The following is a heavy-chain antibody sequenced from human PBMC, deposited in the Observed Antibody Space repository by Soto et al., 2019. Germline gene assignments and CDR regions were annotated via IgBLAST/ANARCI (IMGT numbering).Heavy chain of an antibody. CDR1: GFPFSDHA. CDR2: ITCRGDST. D-gene: IGHD6-13*01. V-gene: IGHV3-23*01. J-gene: IGHJ4*02. Sequence: PGGSLRLSCAASGFPFSDHAMHWVRQTPGKGLEWVSAITCRGDSTYYADSVKGRFTISRDNSKSTLYLQMMSLRAEDTAVYYCARYRREAVAGYTLDNWGQGMLVTVSS. CDR3: ARYRREAVAGYTLDN.